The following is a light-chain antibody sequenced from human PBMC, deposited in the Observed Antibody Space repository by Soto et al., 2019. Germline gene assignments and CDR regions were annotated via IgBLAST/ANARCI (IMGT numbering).Light chain of an antibody. Sequence: DIQMTQSPSSLSAFVGDRVTITCRASQSISNSLIWYQQKSGKAPRLLISAASSLQSGVPSRFSGSGSGTFFTLTISSLQPEDFATYYCQQSYSTPWTFGQGTKLEIK. J-gene: IGKJ2*02. V-gene: IGKV1-39*01. CDR1: QSISNS. CDR2: AAS. CDR3: QQSYSTPWT.